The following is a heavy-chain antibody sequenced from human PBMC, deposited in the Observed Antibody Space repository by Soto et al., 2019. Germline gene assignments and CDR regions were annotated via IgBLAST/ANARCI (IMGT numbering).Heavy chain of an antibody. V-gene: IGHV3-21*01. D-gene: IGHD6-19*01. Sequence: EVQLVESGGGLVKPGGSLRLSCAASGFTFSSYSMNWVRQAPGKGLEWVSSISSSSSYIYYADSVKGRFTISRDNAKNSLYLQMNSLRAEDTAVYYCARDGIAVAWIGAYYYYGMDVWGQGTTVTVSS. CDR3: ARDGIAVAWIGAYYYYGMDV. CDR2: ISSSSSYI. J-gene: IGHJ6*02. CDR1: GFTFSSYS.